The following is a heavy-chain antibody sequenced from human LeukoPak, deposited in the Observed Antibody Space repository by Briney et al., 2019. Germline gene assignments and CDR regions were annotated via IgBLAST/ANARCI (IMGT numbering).Heavy chain of an antibody. V-gene: IGHV3-23*01. CDR1: GFTLSSYA. D-gene: IGHD6-19*01. J-gene: IGHJ4*02. CDR3: AKGGSGWLFDY. CDR2: ISGSGDST. Sequence: GGSLRLSCAGSGFTLSSYAMSWVRQAPGKGLEWVSGISGSGDSTYYADSVRGRFTISRDNSKNTLYLQMNSLRAEDTAIYYCAKGGSGWLFDYWAREPWSPSPQ.